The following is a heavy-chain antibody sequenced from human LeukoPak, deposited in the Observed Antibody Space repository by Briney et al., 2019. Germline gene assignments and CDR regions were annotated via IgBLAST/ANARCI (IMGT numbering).Heavy chain of an antibody. CDR3: AKDPNGDYIGAFDI. D-gene: IGHD4-17*01. J-gene: IGHJ3*02. V-gene: IGHV3-23*01. CDR2: ISGGRGST. CDR1: GFTFSTYA. Sequence: TGGSLRLSCAASGFTFSTYAVSGVRQAPGKGLEFVSAISGGRGSTYYADSVKGRFTISRDNSRNTVYLQMNSLRAEDTALYYCAKDPNGDYIGAFDIWGQGTMVTVSS.